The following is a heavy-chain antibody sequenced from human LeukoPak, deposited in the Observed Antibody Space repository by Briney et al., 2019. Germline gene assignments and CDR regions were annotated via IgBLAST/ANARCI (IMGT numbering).Heavy chain of an antibody. Sequence: GGSLRLSCAASGVTFSSYAMSWVRQAPGKGLEWVSAISGSDGSTYYADSVKGRFTISKDNSKNTLYLQMNSLRAEDTAVYYCAKQEIYGGAAFDIWGQGTMVTVSS. CDR3: AKQEIYGGAAFDI. CDR2: ISGSDGST. D-gene: IGHD3-16*01. CDR1: GVTFSSYA. V-gene: IGHV3-23*01. J-gene: IGHJ3*02.